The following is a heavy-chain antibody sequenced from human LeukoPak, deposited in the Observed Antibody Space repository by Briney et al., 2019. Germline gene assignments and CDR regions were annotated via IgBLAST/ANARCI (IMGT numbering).Heavy chain of an antibody. Sequence: GGSLRLSCAASGFTFSSSPMSWVRQAPGKGLEWVSAISGSGGGTYYADSVKGRFTISRDNSKNTLYLQMNSLRAEDTALYYCAKGAYYYDSSSYFDYWGQGTLATVSS. CDR2: ISGSGGGT. CDR3: AKGAYYYDSSSYFDY. V-gene: IGHV3-23*01. D-gene: IGHD3-22*01. CDR1: GFTFSSSP. J-gene: IGHJ4*02.